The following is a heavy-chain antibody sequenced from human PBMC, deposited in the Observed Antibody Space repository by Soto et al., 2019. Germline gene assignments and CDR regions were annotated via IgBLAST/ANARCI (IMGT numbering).Heavy chain of an antibody. V-gene: IGHV4-59*08. CDR3: ARRAIPYNWFDP. CDR1: GGSISSYY. D-gene: IGHD2-2*02. Sequence: QVQLQESGPGLVKPSETLSLTCTVSGGSISSYYWSWIRQPPGKGLEWIGYIYYSGSTNYYPSLKGRVTISVDTSKNQFSLKLSSVTAADTAVYYCARRAIPYNWFDPWGQGTLVTVSS. J-gene: IGHJ5*02. CDR2: IYYSGST.